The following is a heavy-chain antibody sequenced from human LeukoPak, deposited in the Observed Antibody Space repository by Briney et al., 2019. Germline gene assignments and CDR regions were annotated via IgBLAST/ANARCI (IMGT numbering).Heavy chain of an antibody. Sequence: SETLSLTCTVSGGSISSSNYYCGWIRQPPGKGLEWIGSFYYSGSTYYNPSLKSRVTISVDTSKNQFSLKLSSVTAADTAVYYCASRRLAAAGMGYFDCWGQGTLVTVSS. D-gene: IGHD6-13*01. CDR2: FYYSGST. CDR1: GGSISSSNYY. J-gene: IGHJ4*02. V-gene: IGHV4-39*01. CDR3: ASRRLAAAGMGYFDC.